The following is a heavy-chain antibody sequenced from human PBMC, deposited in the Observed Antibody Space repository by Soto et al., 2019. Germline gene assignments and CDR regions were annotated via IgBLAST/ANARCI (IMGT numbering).Heavy chain of an antibody. D-gene: IGHD3-10*01. CDR3: ARDTARAMVRIYYGMDV. CDR1: GFTFSSYG. Sequence: QVQLVESGGGVVQPGRSLRLSCAASGFTFSSYGMHWVRQAPGKGLEWVAVIWYDGSNKYYADSVKGRFTISRDNSTNTLYLQLNRLRAEDTAVYYCARDTARAMVRIYYGMDVWGKGTTVTVSS. CDR2: IWYDGSNK. V-gene: IGHV3-33*01. J-gene: IGHJ6*04.